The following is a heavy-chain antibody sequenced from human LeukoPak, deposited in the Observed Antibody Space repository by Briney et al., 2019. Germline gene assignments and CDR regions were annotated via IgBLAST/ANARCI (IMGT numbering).Heavy chain of an antibody. J-gene: IGHJ5*02. CDR2: INPNSGDT. CDR3: ARDEYSSTSFDP. CDR1: GYTFTAYY. V-gene: IGHV1-2*02. D-gene: IGHD6-6*01. Sequence: ASVKVSCKTSGYTFTAYYMHWVRQAPGQGLEWMGWINPNSGDTNYAQKFQGRVTMTRDTSISTAYMELSRLTSDDTAAYYCARDEYSSTSFDPWGQGTLVTVSS.